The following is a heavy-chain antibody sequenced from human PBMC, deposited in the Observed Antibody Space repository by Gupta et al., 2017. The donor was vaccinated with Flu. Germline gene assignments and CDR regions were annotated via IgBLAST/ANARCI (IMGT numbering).Heavy chain of an antibody. V-gene: IGHV1-2*06. J-gene: IGHJ4*02. D-gene: IGHD1-26*01. CDR2: IKPAFGGP. CDR1: GYAFTRDH. Sequence: GAEVKKPGTSVKVSCKASGYAFTRDHIHWVRQAPGQGLEWMGRIKPAFGGPNYSQKLQGRVTVTSDTSISTVYMELSSLTSDDTAIYYCARQGTPGALDNWGQGTLVTVSS. CDR3: ARQGTPGALDN.